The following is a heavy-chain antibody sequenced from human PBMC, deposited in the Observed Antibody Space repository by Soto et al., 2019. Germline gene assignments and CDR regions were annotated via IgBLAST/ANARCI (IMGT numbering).Heavy chain of an antibody. CDR1: GFTFSSYA. D-gene: IGHD3-10*01. V-gene: IGHV3-23*01. CDR3: AKILDDFGSDY. Sequence: EVQLLESGGGLVQPGGSLRLSCAPSGFTFSSYAITWVRQAPGKGLEWVSSISGNGAGTYYADSVRGRFTISRDNSKNTLYLQMASLRADDTAVYFCAKILDDFGSDYWGKGTLVTVSS. J-gene: IGHJ4*02. CDR2: ISGNGAGT.